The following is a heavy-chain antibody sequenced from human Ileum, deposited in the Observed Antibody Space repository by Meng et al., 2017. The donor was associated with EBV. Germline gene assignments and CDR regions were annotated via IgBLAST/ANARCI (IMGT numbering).Heavy chain of an antibody. CDR3: ARDSSSSAYSPFDY. Sequence: QAQLQQSGPGPVKPSPTLSLTCAISGDSVSSNSAAWNWIRQSPSRGLEWLGRTYYRSKWYNDYAVSVKSRITINPDTSKNQFSLQPNSVTPEDTAVYYCARDSSSSAYSPFDYWGQGTLVTVSS. J-gene: IGHJ4*02. CDR1: GDSVSSNSAA. CDR2: TYYRSKWYN. V-gene: IGHV6-1*01. D-gene: IGHD3-22*01.